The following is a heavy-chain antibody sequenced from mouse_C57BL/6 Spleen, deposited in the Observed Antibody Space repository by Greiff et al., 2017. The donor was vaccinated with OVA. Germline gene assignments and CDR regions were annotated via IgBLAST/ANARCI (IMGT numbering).Heavy chain of an antibody. J-gene: IGHJ4*01. CDR3: APASSGWGYAMDY. CDR2: IDPANGNT. V-gene: IGHV14-3*01. D-gene: IGHD3-2*02. CDR1: GFNIKNTY. Sequence: VQLQQSVAELVRPGASVKLSCTASGFNIKNTYMNWVKQRPEQGLEWIGRIDPANGNTKYAPKFQGKATITADTSSNTAYLQLSSLTSEDTAIYYCAPASSGWGYAMDYWGQGTSVTVSS.